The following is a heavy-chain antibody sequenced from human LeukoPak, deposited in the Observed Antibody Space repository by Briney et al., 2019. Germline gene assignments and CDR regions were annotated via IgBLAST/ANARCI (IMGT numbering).Heavy chain of an antibody. V-gene: IGHV3-30*02. Sequence: PGGSLRLSCAASGFTFSSYGMHWVRQAPGKGLEWVAVIWYDGSNKYYADSVKGRFTISRDNSKNTLYLQMNSLRAEDTAVYYCAKDRHYIVVVPAARFYGMDVWGQGTTVTVSS. D-gene: IGHD2-2*01. CDR3: AKDRHYIVVVPAARFYGMDV. CDR1: GFTFSSYG. CDR2: IWYDGSNK. J-gene: IGHJ6*02.